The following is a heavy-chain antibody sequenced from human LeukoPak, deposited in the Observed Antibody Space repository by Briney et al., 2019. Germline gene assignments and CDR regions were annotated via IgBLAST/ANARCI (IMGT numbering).Heavy chain of an antibody. CDR3: ATKRGYSYGYFDY. V-gene: IGHV1-69*13. Sequence: SVKVSCKASVGTFSSYAISWVRQAPGQGLEWMGGIIPIFGTANYAQKFQGRVTITADESTSTAYLELSSLRSEDTAVYYCATKRGYSYGYFDYWGQGTLVTVSS. CDR2: IIPIFGTA. D-gene: IGHD5-18*01. CDR1: VGTFSSYA. J-gene: IGHJ4*01.